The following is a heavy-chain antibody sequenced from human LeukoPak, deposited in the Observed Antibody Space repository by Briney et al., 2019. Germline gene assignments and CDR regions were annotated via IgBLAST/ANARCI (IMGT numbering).Heavy chain of an antibody. CDR1: GFTFSSYA. V-gene: IGHV3-30*04. J-gene: IGHJ4*02. Sequence: GRSLRLSCAASGFTFSSYAMHWVRQAPGKGLEWVAVISYDGSNKYYADSVKGRFTISRDNSKNTLYLQMDSLRIDDSALYYCAKDPGSSGSSDGSLDYWGQGTLVTVSS. CDR3: AKDPGSSGSSDGSLDY. D-gene: IGHD1-26*01. CDR2: ISYDGSNK.